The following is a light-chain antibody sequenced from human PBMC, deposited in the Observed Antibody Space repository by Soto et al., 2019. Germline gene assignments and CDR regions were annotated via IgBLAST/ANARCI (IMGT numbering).Light chain of an antibody. V-gene: IGLV2-14*01. CDR3: SSYTGSNTPVV. CDR1: SSDGGGYNY. J-gene: IGLJ2*01. Sequence: QSVLTQPASVSGSPGQSITISCTGNSSDGGGYNYVSWYQQHPGKAPNLIIFDVSNRPSGVSNRCSGAKSGNSASLTISGLQAEDEADYYCSSYTGSNTPVVFGGGTKLTVL. CDR2: DVS.